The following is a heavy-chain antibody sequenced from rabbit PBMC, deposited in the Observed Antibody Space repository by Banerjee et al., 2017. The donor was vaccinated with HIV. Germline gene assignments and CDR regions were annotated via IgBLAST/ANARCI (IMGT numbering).Heavy chain of an antibody. Sequence: QEQLVESGGGLVQPEGSLTLTCKASGFDFSSNAMCWVRQAPGKGPEWIACIYAGSSGSTYYASWAKGRFTISKTSSTTVTLQMTSLTAADTATYFCARGDGSYSYYGLDLWGPGTLVT. J-gene: IGHJ6*01. CDR2: IYAGSSGST. CDR1: GFDFSSNA. CDR3: ARGDGSYSYYGLDL. V-gene: IGHV1S45*01. D-gene: IGHD5-1*01.